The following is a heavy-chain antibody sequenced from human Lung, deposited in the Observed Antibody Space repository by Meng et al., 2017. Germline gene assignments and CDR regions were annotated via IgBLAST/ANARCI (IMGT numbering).Heavy chain of an antibody. CDR1: GYTFTTYG. Sequence: QVHLVQSGLEVKKPAASVKVSCKASGYTFTTYGISWLRQAPGQGLEWMGWIDPGNGNRDFAEKFQDRLTMSNDTSSSTVYMELTRLTSDDTAVYYCARDRQWLFDYWGQGALVTVSS. J-gene: IGHJ4*02. CDR2: IDPGNGNR. CDR3: ARDRQWLFDY. V-gene: IGHV1-18*01. D-gene: IGHD6-19*01.